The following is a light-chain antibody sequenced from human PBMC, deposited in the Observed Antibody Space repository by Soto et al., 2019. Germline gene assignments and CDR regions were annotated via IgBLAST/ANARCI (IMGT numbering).Light chain of an antibody. V-gene: IGKV3-20*01. CDR3: QQYGSSPFT. CDR1: QSISAT. CDR2: GAS. J-gene: IGKJ4*01. Sequence: EIVMTQSPATLSVSPGGRATLSCRASQSISATLAWYQQKPGQAPRLLIYGASSRATGVPDRFSGGGSGTDFTLTISRLEPEDFAVYYCQQYGSSPFTFGGGTKVDIK.